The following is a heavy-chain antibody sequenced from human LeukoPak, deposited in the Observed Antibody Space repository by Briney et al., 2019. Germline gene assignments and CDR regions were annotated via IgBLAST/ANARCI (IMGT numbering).Heavy chain of an antibody. CDR1: GGSISSYY. J-gene: IGHJ5*02. V-gene: IGHV4-59*01. Sequence: SETLSLTCTVSGGSISSYYWSWIRQPPGKGLEWIGYIYYSGSTNYNPSLKSRVTISVDTSKNQFSLKLSPVTAADTAVYYCARGYSVYDSWFDPWGQGTLVTVSS. CDR2: IYYSGST. CDR3: ARGYSVYDSWFDP. D-gene: IGHD5/OR15-5a*01.